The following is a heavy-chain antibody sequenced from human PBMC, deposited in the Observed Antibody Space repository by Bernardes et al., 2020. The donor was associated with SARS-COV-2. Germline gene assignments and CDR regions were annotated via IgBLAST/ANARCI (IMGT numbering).Heavy chain of an antibody. CDR3: ARGAKSTKWLLSNYYGMDV. V-gene: IGHV3-74*01. J-gene: IGHJ6*02. CDR1: GFTFSSYW. D-gene: IGHD3-3*01. CDR2: INSDGSST. Sequence: GGSLRLSCAASGFTFSSYWMHWVRQAPGKGLVWVSRINSDGSSTSYADSVKGRFTISRDNAKNTLYLQMNSLRAEDTAVYYCARGAKSTKWLLSNYYGMDVWGQGTMVTVSS.